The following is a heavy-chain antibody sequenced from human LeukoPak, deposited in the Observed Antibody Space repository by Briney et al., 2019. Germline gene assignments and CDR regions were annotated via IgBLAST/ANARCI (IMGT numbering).Heavy chain of an antibody. Sequence: SETLSLTCAVYGGSFSGYYWSWIRQPPGKGLEWIGEINHSGSTNYNPSLKSRVTISVDTSKNQFSLKLSSVTAADTAVYYCAKPVQLERLRTHAFDIWGQGTMVTVSS. D-gene: IGHD1-1*01. CDR3: AKPVQLERLRTHAFDI. CDR2: INHSGST. J-gene: IGHJ3*02. V-gene: IGHV4-34*01. CDR1: GGSFSGYY.